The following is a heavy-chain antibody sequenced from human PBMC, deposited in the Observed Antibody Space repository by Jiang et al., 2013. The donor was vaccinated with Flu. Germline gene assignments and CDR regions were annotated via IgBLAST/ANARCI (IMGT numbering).Heavy chain of an antibody. Sequence: SGAEVKKPGASVKVSCKASGYTFTSYYMHWVRQAPGQGLEWMGIINPSGGSTSYAQKFQGRVTMTRDTSTSTVYMELSSLRSEDTAVYYCARDQGDYYREKAFDYWGQGTLVTVSS. J-gene: IGHJ4*02. CDR3: ARDQGDYYREKAFDY. CDR2: INPSGGST. V-gene: IGHV1-46*01. CDR1: GYTFTSYY. D-gene: IGHD4/OR15-4a*01.